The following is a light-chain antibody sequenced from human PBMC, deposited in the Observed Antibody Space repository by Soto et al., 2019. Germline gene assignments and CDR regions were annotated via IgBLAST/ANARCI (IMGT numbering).Light chain of an antibody. J-gene: IGKJ3*01. Sequence: EIVMTQSPATLSVSPGERATLSCRASQSVSSNLAWYQQKPGQAPRLLIYGASTRATGIPARFGGSGSGTGFTPTISSLQSDAFAVYYCQQYNNWPFTFGPRTQVDIK. CDR3: QQYNNWPFT. V-gene: IGKV3-15*01. CDR1: QSVSSN. CDR2: GAS.